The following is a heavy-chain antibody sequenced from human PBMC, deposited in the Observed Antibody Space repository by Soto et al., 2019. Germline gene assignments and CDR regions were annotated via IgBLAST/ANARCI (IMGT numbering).Heavy chain of an antibody. CDR2: IYYTGST. J-gene: IGHJ3*02. Sequence: QVQLQESGPGLVKPSQTLSLTCTVSGVSINIGGYYWSWIRQHPGKGLEWIGYIYYTGSTYYTASLKNRIPKSLDTSKNQFSLKLSSVTVADTAVYYCARGSQLERDALDIWGQGTMVTVSS. CDR3: ARGSQLERDALDI. CDR1: GVSINIGGYY. V-gene: IGHV4-31*03. D-gene: IGHD1-1*01.